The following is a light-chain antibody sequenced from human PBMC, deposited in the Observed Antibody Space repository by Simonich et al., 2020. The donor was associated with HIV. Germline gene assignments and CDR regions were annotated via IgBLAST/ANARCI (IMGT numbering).Light chain of an antibody. V-gene: IGKV3-15*01. CDR3: QQYDNWFLLT. Sequence: EIVMTQSPAALSVSPGERATLSCRASQSISNNLAWYQQKPGQAPRLLIYGASTRATGIPARFSGSGSGTEFTRTISSMQSEDFAVYYCQQYDNWFLLTFGGGTKVEIK. CDR2: GAS. CDR1: QSISNN. J-gene: IGKJ4*01.